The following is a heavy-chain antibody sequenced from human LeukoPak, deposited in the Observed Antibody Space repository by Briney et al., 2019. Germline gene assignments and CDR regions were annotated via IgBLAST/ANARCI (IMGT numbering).Heavy chain of an antibody. J-gene: IGHJ4*02. D-gene: IGHD3-9*01. CDR3: ARGRYYDILTGYSDYFDY. CDR2: ISYDGSNK. CDR1: GFTFSSYA. Sequence: PGGSLRLSCAASGFTFSSYAMHWVRQAPGKGLEWVAVISYDGSNKYYADSVKGRFTISRDNSKNTLYLQMISLRAEDTAVYYCARGRYYDILTGYSDYFDYWGQGTLVTVSS. V-gene: IGHV3-30-3*01.